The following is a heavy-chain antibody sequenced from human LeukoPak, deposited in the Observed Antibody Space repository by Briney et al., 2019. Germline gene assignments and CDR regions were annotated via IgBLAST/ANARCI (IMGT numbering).Heavy chain of an antibody. Sequence: SETLSLTCAVYGGSFSGYYWSWIRQPPGKGLEWIGEINHSGSTNYNPSLKSRVTISVDTSKNQFSLKLSSVTAADTAVYYCARLRGYSFGVSDYWGQGTLATVSS. CDR1: GGSFSGYY. J-gene: IGHJ4*02. CDR2: INHSGST. CDR3: ARLRGYSFGVSDY. V-gene: IGHV4-34*01. D-gene: IGHD5-18*01.